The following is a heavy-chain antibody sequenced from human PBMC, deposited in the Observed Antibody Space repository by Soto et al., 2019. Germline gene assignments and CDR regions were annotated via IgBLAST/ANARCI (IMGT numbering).Heavy chain of an antibody. D-gene: IGHD1-1*01. Sequence: QLQLQESGPGLVKPSETLSLTCTVSGGSISSSSYYWGWIRQPPGKGLEWIGSIYYSGSTYYNPSLKSRVTISVDTSKNQFSLKLSSVTAADTAVYYCARQINWYDWYFDLWGRGTLVTVSS. J-gene: IGHJ2*01. CDR1: GGSISSSSYY. V-gene: IGHV4-39*01. CDR3: ARQINWYDWYFDL. CDR2: IYYSGST.